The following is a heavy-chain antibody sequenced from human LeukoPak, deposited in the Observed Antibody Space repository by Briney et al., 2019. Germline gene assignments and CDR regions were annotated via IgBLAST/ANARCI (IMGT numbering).Heavy chain of an antibody. CDR2: IYTSGST. Sequence: SETLSLTCTVSGGSISSYYWSWIRQPAGKGLEWIGRIYTSGSTNYNPSLKSRVTMSVDMFKNQFSLKLSSVTAADTAVYYCARMTTALYYYYYYMDVWGKGTTVTVSS. CDR1: GGSISSYY. J-gene: IGHJ6*03. CDR3: ARMTTALYYYYYYMDV. D-gene: IGHD4-11*01. V-gene: IGHV4-4*07.